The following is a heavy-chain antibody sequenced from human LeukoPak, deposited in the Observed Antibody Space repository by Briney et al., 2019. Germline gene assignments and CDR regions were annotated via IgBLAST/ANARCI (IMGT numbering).Heavy chain of an antibody. CDR3: ASSVVPAAIDY. V-gene: IGHV3-48*03. CDR2: ISSSGSTI. Sequence: GGSLRLSCAASGFTFSSYGMNWVRQAPGKGLEWVSYISSSGSTIYYADSVKGRFTISRDNAKNSLYLQMNSLRAEDTAVYYCASSVVPAAIDYWGQGTLVTVSS. D-gene: IGHD2-2*01. J-gene: IGHJ4*02. CDR1: GFTFSSYG.